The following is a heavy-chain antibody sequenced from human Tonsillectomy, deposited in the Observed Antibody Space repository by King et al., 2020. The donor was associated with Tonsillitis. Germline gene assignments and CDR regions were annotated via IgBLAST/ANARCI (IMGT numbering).Heavy chain of an antibody. CDR2: IDPSDSYT. Sequence: VQLVESGAEVKKPGESLRISCKGSGYSFSSYWIIWVRQMPGKGLEWMGRIDPSDSYTNYSPSFQGHVIISADKSINTAYLQWRSLKASDTAMYYCARLHLHGLDCSSTSCYVRGYGMDVWGQGTTVTVSS. J-gene: IGHJ6*02. D-gene: IGHD2-2*01. CDR3: ARLHLHGLDCSSTSCYVRGYGMDV. CDR1: GYSFSSYW. V-gene: IGHV5-10-1*03.